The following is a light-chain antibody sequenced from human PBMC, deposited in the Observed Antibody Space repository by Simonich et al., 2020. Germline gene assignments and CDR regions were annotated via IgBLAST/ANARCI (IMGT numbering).Light chain of an antibody. CDR1: SSDVGGYNY. Sequence: QSALTQPASVSGSPGQSITISCPGPSSDVGGYNYVSWYQQHPGKAPQLMIYDVSNRPSGVTNRFSGSKSGNTASLTISGLQAEDEADYYCSSYTSSSTLVFGGGTKLTVL. V-gene: IGLV2-14*03. CDR2: DVS. CDR3: SSYTSSSTLV. J-gene: IGLJ2*01.